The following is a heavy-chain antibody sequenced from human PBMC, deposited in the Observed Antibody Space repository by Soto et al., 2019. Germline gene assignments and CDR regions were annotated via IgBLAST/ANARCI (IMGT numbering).Heavy chain of an antibody. CDR2: ISYDGNNK. V-gene: IGHV3-30*18. J-gene: IGHJ4*02. CDR3: AKDRLAYCSGDCYPPSYFDS. CDR1: GFTFSSYG. Sequence: GGSLRLSCAASGFTFSSYGMHWVRQAPGKGLESVAVISYDGNNKYYADSVKGQFTISRDYSKNTVFLQLNSLRDEDTAVYYCAKDRLAYCSGDCYPPSYFDSWGQGTLVTVSS. D-gene: IGHD2-21*02.